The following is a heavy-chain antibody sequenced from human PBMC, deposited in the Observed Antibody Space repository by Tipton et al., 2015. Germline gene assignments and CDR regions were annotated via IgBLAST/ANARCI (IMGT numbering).Heavy chain of an antibody. J-gene: IGHJ4*02. CDR3: ARVRSSSAWYLSDFDC. V-gene: IGHV4-59*01. D-gene: IGHD6-13*01. CDR1: SDSISKYY. CDR2: MHYTGST. Sequence: TLSLTCSVSSDSISKYYWSWIRQTPGKGLEWIGYMHYTGSTNYNPSLKSRVTISIDTSKNQFSLNLSSVTAADTAVYYCARVRSSSAWYLSDFDCWGQGTLVAVSS.